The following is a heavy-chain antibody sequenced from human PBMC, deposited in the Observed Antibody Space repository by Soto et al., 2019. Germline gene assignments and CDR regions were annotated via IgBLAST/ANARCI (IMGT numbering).Heavy chain of an antibody. J-gene: IGHJ4*02. CDR3: AKDPAQRDHSNYAGDVDY. CDR2: ISGSGVST. V-gene: IGHV3-23*01. Sequence: GGSLRLSCAASGFTFSSYAMSWVRQAPGKGLEWVSAISGSGVSTYYADSVKGRFTISRDNSKNTLYLQMNSLRAEDTAVYYCAKDPAQRDHSNYAGDVDYRGQGTLATLS. CDR1: GFTFSSYA. D-gene: IGHD4-4*01.